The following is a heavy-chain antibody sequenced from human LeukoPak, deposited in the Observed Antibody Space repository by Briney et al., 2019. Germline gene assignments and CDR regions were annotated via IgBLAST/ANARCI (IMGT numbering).Heavy chain of an antibody. CDR1: GGSISSGSYY. J-gene: IGHJ6*03. V-gene: IGHV4-61*02. CDR2: IYTSGST. D-gene: IGHD2-15*01. CDR3: AREGSLSVLPATLGYDYYYMDV. Sequence: PSQTLSLTCTVSGGSISSGSYYWSLIRQPAGKGLQWIGRIYTSGSTNYKPSLKSRVTISVDTSKNQFSLKLSSVTAADTAVYYCAREGSLSVLPATLGYDYYYMDVWGKGTTVTISS.